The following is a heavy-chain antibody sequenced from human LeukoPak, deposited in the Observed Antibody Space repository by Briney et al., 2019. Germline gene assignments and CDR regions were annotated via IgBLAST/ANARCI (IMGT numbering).Heavy chain of an antibody. D-gene: IGHD2/OR15-2a*01. CDR3: ARHRHSNTDHYYYYCMDV. CDR2: IRSTTDT. V-gene: IGHV3-73*01. Sequence: GGSLKLSCEASGFTFSGSAMHWVRQASGKGLEWVGRIRSTTDTAYAASVKGRFTISRDDSKNTAYLQMNSLKTEDTAVYYCARHRHSNTDHYYYYCMDVWGQGTMVTVSS. CDR1: GFTFSGSA. J-gene: IGHJ6*02.